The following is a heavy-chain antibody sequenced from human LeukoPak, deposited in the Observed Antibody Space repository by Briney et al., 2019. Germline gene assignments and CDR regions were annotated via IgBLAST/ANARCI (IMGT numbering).Heavy chain of an antibody. CDR1: GYTFTGYY. D-gene: IGHD3-10*01. CDR2: ISAYNGNT. V-gene: IGHV1-18*04. CDR3: ARGLEGYYGSGSYPSAFDY. J-gene: IGHJ4*02. Sequence: ASVKVSCKASGYTFTGYYMHWVRQAPGQGLEWMGWISAYNGNTNYAQKLQGRVTMTTDTSTSTAYMELRSLRSDDTAVYYCARGLEGYYGSGSYPSAFDYWGQGTLVTVSS.